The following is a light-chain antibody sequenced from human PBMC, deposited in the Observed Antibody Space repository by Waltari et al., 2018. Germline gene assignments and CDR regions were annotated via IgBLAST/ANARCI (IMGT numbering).Light chain of an antibody. V-gene: IGLV2-23*02. CDR3: CSYAGSGIYV. CDR1: RSDVDCYHL. J-gene: IGLJ1*01. CDR2: EVN. Sequence: QSALTQPASVSGSPGQSITLSCTGTRSDVDCYHLVSWFQQYPDKAPKLIIFEVNKRPSGVSNRFSGSKSGNTASLTISGLQAGDEADYYCCSYAGSGIYVFGTGAKVTVL.